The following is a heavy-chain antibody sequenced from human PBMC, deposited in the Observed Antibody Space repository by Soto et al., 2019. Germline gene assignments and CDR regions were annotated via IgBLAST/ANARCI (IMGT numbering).Heavy chain of an antibody. D-gene: IGHD3-22*01. CDR1: GATFNSIT. J-gene: IGHJ5*02. Sequence: QVQLVQSGAEVQKPGSSVRVSCEASGATFNSITINWVRQAPGQGLEWLGGFVPVFGSATYAQQFRGRLSISADASTRTFYMQLSELKSEDTALYFCVREDDTTGSYSWFDPWGQGTLVTVSS. V-gene: IGHV1-69*01. CDR2: FVPVFGSA. CDR3: VREDDTTGSYSWFDP.